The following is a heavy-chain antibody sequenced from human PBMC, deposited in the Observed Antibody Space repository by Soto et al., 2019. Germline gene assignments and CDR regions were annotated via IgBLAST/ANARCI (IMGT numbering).Heavy chain of an antibody. V-gene: IGHV4-59*01. CDR1: GGSLSDYY. CDR2: IYYKGST. J-gene: IGHJ6*02. CDR3: ARMRPTGWHDYYYYGMDV. D-gene: IGHD6-19*01. Sequence: QVQLQESGPGLVKPSETLSLSCSVSGGSLSDYYWTWIRQPPGKGLEWIGCIYYKGSTYYNPSLTSRVTISLATSTHQFSLRLTSVTAADTAVYYCARMRPTGWHDYYYYGMDVWGQGTTVTVSS.